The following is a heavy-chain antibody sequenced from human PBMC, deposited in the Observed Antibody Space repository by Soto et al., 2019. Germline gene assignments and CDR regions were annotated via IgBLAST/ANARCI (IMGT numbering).Heavy chain of an antibody. J-gene: IGHJ4*02. V-gene: IGHV3-23*03. CDR3: ARGLYDSGSFYFDF. CDR2: LYSGGTT. CDR1: GFSFGTFA. Sequence: EVQLLESGGILAQPGGSLRLSCAASGFSFGTFAMNWVRQAPGEGLEWVSILYSGGTTYYADSVKGRFTISRDTSENTLYLQMNSLRAEDTAVYYCARGLYDSGSFYFDFWGQGTLVTVSS. D-gene: IGHD3-10*01.